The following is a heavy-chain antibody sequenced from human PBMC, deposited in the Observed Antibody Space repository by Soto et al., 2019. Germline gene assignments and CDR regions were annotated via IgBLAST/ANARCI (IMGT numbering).Heavy chain of an antibody. J-gene: IGHJ4*02. D-gene: IGHD3-22*01. Sequence: GGSLRLSCAASGFTFSSYAMHWVRQAPGKGLAWVAVISYDGSNKYYADSVKGRFTISRDNSKNTLYLQMNSLRAEDTAVYYCAREIGYYDSSGYNYFDYWGQGTLVTVSS. CDR3: AREIGYYDSSGYNYFDY. CDR1: GFTFSSYA. CDR2: ISYDGSNK. V-gene: IGHV3-30-3*01.